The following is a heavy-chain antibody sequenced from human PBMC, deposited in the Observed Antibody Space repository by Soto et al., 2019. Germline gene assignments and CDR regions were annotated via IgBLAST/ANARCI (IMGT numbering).Heavy chain of an antibody. D-gene: IGHD3-10*01. V-gene: IGHV4-39*01. Sequence: SETLSLTCTVSGGSISSSSYYWGWIRQPLGKGLEWIGSIYYSGSTYYNPSLKSRVTISVDTSKNQFSLKLSSVTAADTAVYYCARLVIPYGSGSFWFDPWGQGTLVTVSS. J-gene: IGHJ5*02. CDR2: IYYSGST. CDR3: ARLVIPYGSGSFWFDP. CDR1: GGSISSSSYY.